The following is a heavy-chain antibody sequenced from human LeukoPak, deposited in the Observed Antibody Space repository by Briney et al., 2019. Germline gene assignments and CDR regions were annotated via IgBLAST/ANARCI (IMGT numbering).Heavy chain of an antibody. J-gene: IGHJ3*02. CDR3: ARRRVTVTTPLDAFDI. Sequence: SETLSLTCTVSGGSISGSSYYWGWIRQPPGKGLEWIGSIYYSGSTYYNPSLKSRVTISVDTSKNQFSLKLSSVTAADTAVYYCARRRVTVTTPLDAFDIWGQGTMVTVSS. V-gene: IGHV4-39*01. CDR1: GGSISGSSYY. D-gene: IGHD4-17*01. CDR2: IYYSGST.